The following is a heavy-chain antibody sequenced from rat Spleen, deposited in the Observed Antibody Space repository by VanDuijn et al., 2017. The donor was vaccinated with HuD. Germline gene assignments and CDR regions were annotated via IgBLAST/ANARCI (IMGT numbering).Heavy chain of an antibody. D-gene: IGHD1-11*01. CDR2: ITTSGDNT. CDR1: GFTFSHYY. Sequence: EVQLVESGGGLVQPGRSMKLSCAASGFTFSHYYMTWVRQAPTKGLEWVASITTSGDNTYYRDSVKGRFTISRDNAKSTLYLQMDSLRSEDTATYYCARHGGLRNWFAYWGQGTLVTVSS. CDR3: ARHGGLRNWFAY. V-gene: IGHV5-25*01. J-gene: IGHJ3*01.